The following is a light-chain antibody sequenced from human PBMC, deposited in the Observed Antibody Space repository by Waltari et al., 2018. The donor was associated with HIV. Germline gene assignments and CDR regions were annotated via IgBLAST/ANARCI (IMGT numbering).Light chain of an antibody. CDR2: EGS. CDR3: CSYAGSSTLEV. CDR1: SSDVGSYNL. Sequence: QSALTQPASVSGSPGQSITISCTGTSSDVGSYNLVSWYQPHPGKAPKLMIYEGSKRPSGVSNRSSCSKSGSTASLTISGLQAEDEADYDCCSYAGSSTLEVFGGGTKLTVL. V-gene: IGLV2-23*01. J-gene: IGLJ2*01.